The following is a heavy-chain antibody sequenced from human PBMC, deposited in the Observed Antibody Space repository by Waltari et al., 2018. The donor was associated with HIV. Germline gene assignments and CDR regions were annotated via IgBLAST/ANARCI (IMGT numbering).Heavy chain of an antibody. Sequence: QVQLQESGPGLVKPSQTLSLTCSVSAGSISSGGYSWTWLRQHPGKGLEWIGYIYYSGSTYYNPSLKSRVIISVATSKNQFSLKLSSVTAADTAVYYCAREGDTMTTSFDIWGQGTMVTVSS. CDR1: AGSISSGGYS. D-gene: IGHD3-22*01. V-gene: IGHV4-31*03. CDR3: AREGDTMTTSFDI. J-gene: IGHJ3*02. CDR2: IYYSGST.